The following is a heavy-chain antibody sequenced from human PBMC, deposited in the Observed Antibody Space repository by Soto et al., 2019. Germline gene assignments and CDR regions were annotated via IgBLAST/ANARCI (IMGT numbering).Heavy chain of an antibody. CDR3: ARDLGQQLVDY. CDR2: INGYNGNT. J-gene: IGHJ4*02. Sequence: QVQLVQSGAEVKKPGASVKVSCKASGYTFNSYGISWVRQAPGQGLEWMGWINGYNGNTKYAQKLQGRVTMTTDTSTSTAYMELRSLRPDDTVVYYCARDLGQQLVDYWGKGTLVTVSS. V-gene: IGHV1-18*01. CDR1: GYTFNSYG. D-gene: IGHD6-13*01.